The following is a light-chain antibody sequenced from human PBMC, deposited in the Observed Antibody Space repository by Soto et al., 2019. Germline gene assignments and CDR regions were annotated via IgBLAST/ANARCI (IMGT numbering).Light chain of an antibody. CDR1: QGIRND. CDR3: LQDYNYPPT. CDR2: AAS. Sequence: AIQMTQSPSSLSASVGDRVTITCRASQGIRNDLGWYQQKPGKAPKLLIYAASSLQSGVPSRYSGSGSGTDFTLTISSLQTEDFATYDCLQDYNYPPTFGGGTKVEIK. J-gene: IGKJ4*01. V-gene: IGKV1-6*01.